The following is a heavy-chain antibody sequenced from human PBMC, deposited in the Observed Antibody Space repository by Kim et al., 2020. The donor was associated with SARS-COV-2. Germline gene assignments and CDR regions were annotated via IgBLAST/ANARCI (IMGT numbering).Heavy chain of an antibody. V-gene: IGHV3-30*04. D-gene: IGHD2-2*01. Sequence: GGSLRLSCAASGFTFSSYAMHWVRQAPGKGLEWVAVISYDGSNKYYADSVKGRFTISRDNSKNTLYLQMNSLRAEDTAVYYCAREVVPAALYYFDYWGQGTLVTVSS. J-gene: IGHJ4*02. CDR2: ISYDGSNK. CDR1: GFTFSSYA. CDR3: AREVVPAALYYFDY.